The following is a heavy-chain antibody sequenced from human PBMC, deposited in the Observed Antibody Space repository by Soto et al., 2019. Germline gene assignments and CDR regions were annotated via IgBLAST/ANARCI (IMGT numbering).Heavy chain of an antibody. CDR3: ARAVLH. CDR2: IYYTGGT. V-gene: IGHV4-31*03. J-gene: IGHJ4*02. D-gene: IGHD3-16*01. CDR1: GGSISSGGYY. Sequence: QVQLQESGPGLVKPSQTMSLTCTVSGGSISSGGYYWSWIRQHPGKGLEWIGSIYYTGGTSYYPFVKSRVTISVDASKNQCSLTRSSVPAAGSAVYYCARAVLHWSQGDLVTVSS.